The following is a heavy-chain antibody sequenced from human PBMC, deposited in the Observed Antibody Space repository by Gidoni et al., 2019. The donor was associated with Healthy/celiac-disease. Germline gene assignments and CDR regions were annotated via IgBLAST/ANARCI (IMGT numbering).Heavy chain of an antibody. CDR2: ISGSGGST. D-gene: IGHD5-12*01. J-gene: IGHJ4*02. CDR3: AKGDEGKSWGYDGWGY. CDR1: GFTFSSYA. V-gene: IGHV3-23*01. Sequence: EVQLLESGGGLVQPGGSLRLSCAASGFTFSSYAMSWVSQAPGKGLEWVSAISGSGGSTYYADSVKGRFTISRDNSKNTLYLQMNSLRAEDTAVYYCAKGDEGKSWGYDGWGYWGQGTLVTVSS.